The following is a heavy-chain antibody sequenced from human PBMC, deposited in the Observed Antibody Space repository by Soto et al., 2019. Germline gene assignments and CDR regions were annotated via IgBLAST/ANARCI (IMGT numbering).Heavy chain of an antibody. CDR3: AQDILLGNRGSYPDALDA. V-gene: IGHV3-9*01. D-gene: IGHD1-26*01. CDR2: ISWNNGNI. Sequence: GGSLRRSXAASGCTFSSYAMTWVRQAPGKGLEWVSGISWNNGNIAYAASVKGRFTISRDNAKNSLYLQMERLRTEDTALYYCAQDILLGNRGSYPDALDAWGQGIMVTVSS. CDR1: GCTFSSYA. J-gene: IGHJ3*01.